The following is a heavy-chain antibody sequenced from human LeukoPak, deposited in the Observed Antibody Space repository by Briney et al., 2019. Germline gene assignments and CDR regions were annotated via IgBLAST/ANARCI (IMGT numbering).Heavy chain of an antibody. CDR3: ARFPYYYDSSGYSTLNWFDR. CDR2: INYSGST. J-gene: IGHJ5*02. V-gene: IGHV4-30-4*08. D-gene: IGHD3-22*01. CDR1: GDSISSGDYY. Sequence: SETLSLTCTVSGDSISSGDYYWRWHRQPPGTGREWIGYINYSGSTYYNPSLKSRVTISVDTPKNQFSLKLSSVTAADTAVYYCARFPYYYDSSGYSTLNWFDRWGQGTLGTVSS.